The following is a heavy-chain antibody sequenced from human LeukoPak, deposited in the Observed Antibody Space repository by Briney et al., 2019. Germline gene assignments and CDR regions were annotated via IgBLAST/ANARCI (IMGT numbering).Heavy chain of an antibody. D-gene: IGHD3-22*01. V-gene: IGHV3-9*01. Sequence: GGSLRLSCAASGFTFDDYAMHWVRKAPGKGLEWVSGISWNSGSIGYADSVKGRFTISRDNAKNSLYLQMSSLRAEDTALYYCAKDSYYDSSGYLGYWGQGTLVTVSS. CDR3: AKDSYYDSSGYLGY. J-gene: IGHJ4*02. CDR2: ISWNSGSI. CDR1: GFTFDDYA.